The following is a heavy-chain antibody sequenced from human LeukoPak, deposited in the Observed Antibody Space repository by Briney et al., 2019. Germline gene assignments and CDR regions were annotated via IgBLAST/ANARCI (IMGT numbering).Heavy chain of an antibody. CDR1: GFTFRNAW. D-gene: IGHD3-3*01. Sequence: GGSLRLSCAVSGFTFRNAWMHWVRQAPGKGLVWVSRIKGDGSITVYADSVKGRFTISRDNAKNTLYLQMNSLRVEDTAVYYCARSDWFDPWGQGTLVTVSS. J-gene: IGHJ5*02. CDR2: IKGDGSIT. CDR3: ARSDWFDP. V-gene: IGHV3-74*01.